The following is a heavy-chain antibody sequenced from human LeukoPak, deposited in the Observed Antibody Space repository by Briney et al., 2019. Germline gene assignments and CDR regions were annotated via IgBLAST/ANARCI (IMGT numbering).Heavy chain of an antibody. V-gene: IGHV3-30*03. J-gene: IGHJ4*02. CDR1: GFTFRTYS. D-gene: IGHD5-24*01. CDR3: ARPIEEGDGYNPFDY. CDR2: ISYDGSNK. Sequence: GGSLRLSCAASGFTFRTYSIHWVRQAPGKGLEWVAVISYDGSNKYYADSVKGRFTISRDNAKNSLYLQMNSLRAEDTAVYYCARPIEEGDGYNPFDYWGQGTLVTVSS.